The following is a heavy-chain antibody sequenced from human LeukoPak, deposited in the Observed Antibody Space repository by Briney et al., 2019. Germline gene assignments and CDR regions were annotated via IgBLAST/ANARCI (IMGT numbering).Heavy chain of an antibody. V-gene: IGHV6-1*01. CDR1: GDSVSSNSAA. Sequence: SQTLSLTFAISGDSVSSNSAAWNWIRQSPSRGLEWLGRTYYRSKWYNDYAVSVKSRITINPDTSKNQFSLQLNSVTPEDTAVYYCARLPKGNWNYVRNWFDPWGQGTLVTVSS. D-gene: IGHD1-7*01. J-gene: IGHJ5*02. CDR2: TYYRSKWYN. CDR3: ARLPKGNWNYVRNWFDP.